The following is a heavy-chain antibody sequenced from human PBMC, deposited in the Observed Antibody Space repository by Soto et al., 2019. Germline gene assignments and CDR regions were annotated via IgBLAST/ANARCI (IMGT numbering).Heavy chain of an antibody. V-gene: IGHV1-69*13. Sequence: SVKVSCKASGGTFGRNAINWVRQAPGQGLEWMGGIIPMFGTANHAQKFRDRIVITADESTNTAYLELNSLRYEDTAIYYCARTQRSGWRFNALDFWGQGTAVTVSS. CDR2: IIPMFGTA. J-gene: IGHJ3*01. D-gene: IGHD6-19*01. CDR3: ARTQRSGWRFNALDF. CDR1: GGTFGRNA.